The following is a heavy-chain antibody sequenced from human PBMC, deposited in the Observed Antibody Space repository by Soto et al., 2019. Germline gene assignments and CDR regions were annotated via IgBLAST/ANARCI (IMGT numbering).Heavy chain of an antibody. CDR1: GFTFNNYG. CDR2: ISNDGSDK. CDR3: AKDQGIAASHGID. J-gene: IGHJ3*01. D-gene: IGHD6-13*01. Sequence: QVQLVESGGGVVQPGTSLRLSCAASGFTFNNYGMHWVRQAPGTGLEWVAAISNDGSDKYYAESVKGRLTISRDNSKNTLDLQMDSLRAEDTAVYYCAKDQGIAASHGIDWGQGTMVTVSS. V-gene: IGHV3-30*18.